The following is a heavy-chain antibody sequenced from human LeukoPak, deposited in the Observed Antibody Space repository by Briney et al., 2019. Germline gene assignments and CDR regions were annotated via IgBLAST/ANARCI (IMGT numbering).Heavy chain of an antibody. Sequence: GGYLRLSCAASGFTFSRYGMHWVRQAPGKGLEWVAVISYDGSNKYYVDSVKGRFTISKDNSKNTLYLQMNSLRAEDTAVYYCAKDRDILTGYLDYWGQGTLVTVS. J-gene: IGHJ4*02. V-gene: IGHV3-30*18. CDR1: GFTFSRYG. D-gene: IGHD3-9*01. CDR3: AKDRDILTGYLDY. CDR2: ISYDGSNK.